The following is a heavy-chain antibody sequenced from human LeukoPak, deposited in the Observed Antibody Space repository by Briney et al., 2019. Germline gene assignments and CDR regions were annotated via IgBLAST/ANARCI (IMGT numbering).Heavy chain of an antibody. CDR1: GFTFSSYS. Sequence: PGGSLRLSCAASGFTFSSYSMNWVRQAPGKGLEWVSSISSSSSYIYYADSVKGRFTISRDNAKNSLYLQMNSPRAEDTAVYYCARGSRGVVVAARRGMDVWGQGTTVTVSS. J-gene: IGHJ6*02. CDR3: ARGSRGVVVAARRGMDV. V-gene: IGHV3-21*01. CDR2: ISSSSSYI. D-gene: IGHD2-15*01.